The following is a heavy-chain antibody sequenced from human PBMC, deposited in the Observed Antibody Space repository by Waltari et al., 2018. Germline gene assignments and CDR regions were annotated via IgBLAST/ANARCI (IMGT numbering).Heavy chain of an antibody. J-gene: IGHJ1*01. CDR3: ARLSITMVQGVIIAYFHH. CDR2: INHSGST. Sequence: QVQLQQWGAGLLKPSETLSLTCAVYGGSFSGYYWGWFRPPPGKGLEWIGEINHSGSTNYNPSLKSRVTISVDTSKNQFSLKLSSVTAADTAVYYCARLSITMVQGVIIAYFHHWGQGTLVTVSS. V-gene: IGHV4-34*01. D-gene: IGHD3-10*01. CDR1: GGSFSGYY.